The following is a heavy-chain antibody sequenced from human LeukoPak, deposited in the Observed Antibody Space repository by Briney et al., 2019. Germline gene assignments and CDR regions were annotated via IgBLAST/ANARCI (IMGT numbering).Heavy chain of an antibody. Sequence: GGSLRLSCAASGFTFSSYWMSWVRQAPGKGLEWVSVISGSGGSTNYADSVKGRFTISRDNSKNTLYLQMNSLRAEDTAVYYCAKPEDRYSSPDYWGQGTLVTVSS. CDR1: GFTFSSYW. D-gene: IGHD6-13*01. CDR3: AKPEDRYSSPDY. V-gene: IGHV3-23*01. CDR2: ISGSGGST. J-gene: IGHJ4*02.